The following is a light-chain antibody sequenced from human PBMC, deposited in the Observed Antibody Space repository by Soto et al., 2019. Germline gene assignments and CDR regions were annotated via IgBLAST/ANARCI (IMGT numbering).Light chain of an antibody. CDR1: QSVSSY. V-gene: IGKV3-11*01. CDR2: DAS. J-gene: IGKJ5*01. CDR3: QQRSNWPPTT. Sequence: EIVLTQSPATLSLSPGERATLSCRASQSVSSYLAWYQQKPGQAPRLLIYDASNRATGIPARFSGSGSGTDFTLPISSLEPEDFAVYYCQQRSNWPPTTFGQGTRLEI.